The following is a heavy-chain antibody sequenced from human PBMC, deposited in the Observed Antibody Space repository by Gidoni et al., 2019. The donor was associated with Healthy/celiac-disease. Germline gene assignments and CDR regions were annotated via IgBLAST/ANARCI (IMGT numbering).Heavy chain of an antibody. CDR2: IWYDGSNK. Sequence: QVQLVESGGGVVQPGRSLRLSCAASGFTFSSSAMPWVRQAPGKGLEWVAVIWYDGSNKYYADSVKGRFTISRDNSKNTLYLQMNSLRAEDTAVYYCARYGEVATIGPYYYGMDVWGQGTTVTVSS. V-gene: IGHV3-33*01. CDR1: GFTFSSSA. D-gene: IGHD5-12*01. J-gene: IGHJ6*02. CDR3: ARYGEVATIGPYYYGMDV.